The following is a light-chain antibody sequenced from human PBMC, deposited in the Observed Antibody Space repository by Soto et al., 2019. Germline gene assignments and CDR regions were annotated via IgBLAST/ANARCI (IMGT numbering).Light chain of an antibody. Sequence: DIQMTQSPSSLSASVGDRVTITCQASQDISNYLNWYQQKPGKAPKLLIYDASNLETGVPSRFSGSGSGTDFTLTISSLQPEDFATYYCQQSYSTQFAFGPGTKVDIK. CDR2: DAS. CDR1: QDISNY. V-gene: IGKV1-33*01. CDR3: QQSYSTQFA. J-gene: IGKJ3*01.